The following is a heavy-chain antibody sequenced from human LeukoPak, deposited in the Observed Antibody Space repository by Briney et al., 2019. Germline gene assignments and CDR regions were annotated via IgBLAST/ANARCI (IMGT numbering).Heavy chain of an antibody. CDR1: GFTFSSYW. J-gene: IGHJ4*02. V-gene: IGHV3-30*18. Sequence: PGGSLRLSCAASGFTFSSYWMHWVRQAPGKGLEWVAVISYDGSNKYYAGSVKGRFTISRDNSKNTLYLQMNSLRAEDTAVYYCAKDFESVVPYYGSGTDYWGQGTLVTVSS. CDR2: ISYDGSNK. D-gene: IGHD3-10*01. CDR3: AKDFESVVPYYGSGTDY.